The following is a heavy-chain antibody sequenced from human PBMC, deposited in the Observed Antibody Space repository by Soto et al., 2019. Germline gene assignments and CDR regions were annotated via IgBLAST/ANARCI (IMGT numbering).Heavy chain of an antibody. J-gene: IGHJ4*02. V-gene: IGHV4-59*08. CDR1: GFSMSDYY. Sequence: PSETLSLTCTFSGFSMSDYYWSLVRQPPGKGLEWIAYVQYSGSTKYNPSLQSRVTISLDMSKNQFSLDLNFMTAADTAIYYCAAYEVPYGSKSLWGQGTLVTVSS. CDR3: AAYEVPYGSKSL. CDR2: VQYSGST. D-gene: IGHD3-10*01.